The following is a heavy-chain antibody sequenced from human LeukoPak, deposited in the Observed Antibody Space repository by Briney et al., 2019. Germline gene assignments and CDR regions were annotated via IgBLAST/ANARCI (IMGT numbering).Heavy chain of an antibody. Sequence: GGSLRLSCAASGFTFSSYGMHWVRQAPGKGLEWGAFIRYDGSNKYYADSVKGRFTISRDNSKNTLYLQMNSLRAEDTAVYYCAKDSVERFGELFSYYYYYGMDVWGQGTTVTVSS. CDR2: IRYDGSNK. CDR3: AKDSVERFGELFSYYYYYGMDV. V-gene: IGHV3-30*02. CDR1: GFTFSSYG. J-gene: IGHJ6*02. D-gene: IGHD3-10*01.